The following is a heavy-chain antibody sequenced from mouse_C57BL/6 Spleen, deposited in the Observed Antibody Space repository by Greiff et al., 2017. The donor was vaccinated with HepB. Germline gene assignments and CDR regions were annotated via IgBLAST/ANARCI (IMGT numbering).Heavy chain of an antibody. Sequence: EVKLVESGGGLVKPGGSLKLSCAASGFTFSSYAMSWVRQTPEKRLEWVATISDGGSYTYYPDNVKGRFTISRDNAKNNLYLQMSHLKSEDTAMYYCARDYYGSSYPWFAYWGQGTLVTVSA. V-gene: IGHV5-4*03. D-gene: IGHD1-1*01. CDR1: GFTFSSYA. J-gene: IGHJ3*01. CDR2: ISDGGSYT. CDR3: ARDYYGSSYPWFAY.